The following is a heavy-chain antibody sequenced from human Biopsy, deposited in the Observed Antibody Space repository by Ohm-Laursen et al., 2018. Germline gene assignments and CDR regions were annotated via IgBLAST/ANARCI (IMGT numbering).Heavy chain of an antibody. J-gene: IGHJ6*02. CDR2: INQSGST. D-gene: IGHD5-12*01. V-gene: IGHV4-34*01. CDR3: ARGSGYFKLDV. CDR1: GESSSGYF. Sequence: GTLPLTCAANGESSSGYFWNWIRQPPGKGLEWIGEINQSGSTKYNPSLKRRATLSADSSNSQFSLRLTSVTAADTAIYYCARGSGYFKLDVWGQGTTVTVSS.